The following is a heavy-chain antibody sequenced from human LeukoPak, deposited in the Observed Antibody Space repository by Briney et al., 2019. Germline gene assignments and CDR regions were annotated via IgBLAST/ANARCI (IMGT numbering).Heavy chain of an antibody. J-gene: IGHJ6*02. Sequence: PGGSLRLSCVACGFTFSDYYMSWVRQAPGRGLEWVSYISGSGSDSYYADSVKGRFTISRDNAKNSLFLQMNSLRAKDTAVYYCARSVGYYYTMDVWGQGTTVTVSS. CDR2: ISGSGSDS. CDR3: ARSVGYYYTMDV. D-gene: IGHD2-15*01. CDR1: GFTFSDYY. V-gene: IGHV3-11*01.